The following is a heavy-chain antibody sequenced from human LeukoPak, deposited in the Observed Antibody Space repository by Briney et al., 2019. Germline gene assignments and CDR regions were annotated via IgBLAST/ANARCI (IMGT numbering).Heavy chain of an antibody. J-gene: IGHJ4*02. CDR2: IIPIFGTA. CDR1: GGTFSSYA. Sequence: GASVKVSCKASGGTFSSYAISWVRQAPGQGLEWMGGIIPIFGTANYAQKFQGRVTITTDEATSTAYLELSSLRSEDTAVYYCARSAYGDFPSYFDYWGQGTLVTVSS. D-gene: IGHD4-17*01. CDR3: ARSAYGDFPSYFDY. V-gene: IGHV1-69*05.